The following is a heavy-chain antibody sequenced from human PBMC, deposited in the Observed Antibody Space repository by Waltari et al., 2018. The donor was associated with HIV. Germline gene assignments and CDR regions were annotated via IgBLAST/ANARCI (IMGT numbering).Heavy chain of an antibody. Sequence: EVQLLESGGGLVQPGGSLRLSCAASGFTFSNYAMSWVRQAPGKGLEWVSGISGSGGDTYSADSVKGRFTISRDNSKYTLFLQMNSLRVEDTAVYYCVKGGFCPSASCNSRFDYWGQGTLVTVSS. CDR3: VKGGFCPSASCNSRFDY. J-gene: IGHJ4*02. CDR2: ISGSGGDT. V-gene: IGHV3-23*01. CDR1: GFTFSNYA. D-gene: IGHD2-2*01.